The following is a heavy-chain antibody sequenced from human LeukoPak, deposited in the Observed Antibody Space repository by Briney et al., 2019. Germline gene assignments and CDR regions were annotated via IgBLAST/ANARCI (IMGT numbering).Heavy chain of an antibody. CDR2: ITTSDGNT. CDR1: GFTFSSYT. CDR3: AKDPRYYDFWSGYYSSHNWFDP. Sequence: GGSLRLSCAASGFTFSSYTMSWVRQAPGKGLEWVSTITTSDGNTYYADSVKGRFTVSRDNSKNTLYLQMNSLRAEDTAVYYCAKDPRYYDFWSGYYSSHNWFDPWGQGTLVTVSS. V-gene: IGHV3-23*01. J-gene: IGHJ5*02. D-gene: IGHD3-3*01.